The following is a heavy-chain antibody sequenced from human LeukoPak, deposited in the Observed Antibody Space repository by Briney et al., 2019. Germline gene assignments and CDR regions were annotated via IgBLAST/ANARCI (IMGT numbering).Heavy chain of an antibody. J-gene: IGHJ4*02. V-gene: IGHV4-34*01. Sequence: PSETLSLTCTVSGGSISGYYWSWIRQPPGKGLEWIGEINHSGSTNYNPSLKSRVTISVDTSKNQFSLKLSSVTAADTAVYYCARGLYNGAVVITHYYFDYWGQGTLVTVSS. CDR3: ARGLYNGAVVITHYYFDY. D-gene: IGHD4-23*01. CDR1: GGSISGYY. CDR2: INHSGST.